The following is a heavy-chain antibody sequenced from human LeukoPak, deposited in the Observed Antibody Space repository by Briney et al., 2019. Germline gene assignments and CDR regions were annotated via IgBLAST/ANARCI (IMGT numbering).Heavy chain of an antibody. Sequence: GGSLRLSCAASAFTFSGYTMNWVRQAPGKGLEWVSSISSSSTYIYYADSVKGRFTISRDNARNSLYLQMNSLRAEDTAVYYCARDFSDGSNIFDYWGQGTLVTVSS. CDR3: ARDFSDGSNIFDY. CDR2: ISSSSTYI. V-gene: IGHV3-21*01. J-gene: IGHJ4*02. CDR1: AFTFSGYT. D-gene: IGHD2/OR15-2a*01.